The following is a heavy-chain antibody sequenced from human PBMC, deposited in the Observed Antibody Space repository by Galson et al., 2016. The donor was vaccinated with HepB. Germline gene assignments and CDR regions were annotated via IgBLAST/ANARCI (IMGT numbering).Heavy chain of an antibody. J-gene: IGHJ6*03. D-gene: IGHD3-3*01. Sequence: KGLEWIGNTHYNGDTNLNPSLMSRVTMSADTSKNQFSLRLYSVTAADTAVYYCAKERRQDFTFHMDVWGKGTTVTVSS. V-gene: IGHV4-59*01. CDR2: THYNGDT. CDR3: AKERRQDFTFHMDV.